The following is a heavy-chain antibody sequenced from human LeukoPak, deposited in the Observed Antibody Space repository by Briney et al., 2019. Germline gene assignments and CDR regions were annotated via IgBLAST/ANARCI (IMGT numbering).Heavy chain of an antibody. CDR3: ASEKDGYNPFDY. D-gene: IGHD5-24*01. V-gene: IGHV4-39*07. Sequence: SETLSLTCTVSGGSISSSSYYWGWIRQPPGKGLEWIGSIYYSGSTYYNPSLKSRVTISVDTSKNQFSLKLSSVTAADTAVYYCASEKDGYNPFDYWGQGTLVTVSS. J-gene: IGHJ4*02. CDR1: GGSISSSSYY. CDR2: IYYSGST.